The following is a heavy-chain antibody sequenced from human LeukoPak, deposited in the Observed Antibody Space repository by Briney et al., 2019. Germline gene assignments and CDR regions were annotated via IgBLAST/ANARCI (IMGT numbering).Heavy chain of an antibody. CDR3: ARERSRAIRISRHYYYYGMDV. CDR1: GGTFSSYA. J-gene: IGHJ6*02. Sequence: GASVTVSCKASGGTFSSYAISWVRQAPGQGLEWMGRIIPILGIANYAQKFQGRVTITADKSTSTAYMELSSLRSEDTAVYYCARERSRAIRISRHYYYYGMDVWGQGTTVTVSS. D-gene: IGHD2/OR15-2a*01. V-gene: IGHV1-69*04. CDR2: IIPILGIA.